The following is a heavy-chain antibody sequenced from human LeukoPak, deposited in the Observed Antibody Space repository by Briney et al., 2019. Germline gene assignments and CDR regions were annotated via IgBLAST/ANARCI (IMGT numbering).Heavy chain of an antibody. CDR3: ARDMYYYDSSGSYPFDY. Sequence: GGSLRLSCAASGFTFSSYWMHWVRQAPGKGLVWVSRINSDGSSTNYADSVKGRFTISRDNAKNTLYLQMNSLRAEDTAVYYCARDMYYYDSSGSYPFDYWGQGTLVTVSS. CDR1: GFTFSSYW. D-gene: IGHD3-22*01. J-gene: IGHJ4*02. V-gene: IGHV3-74*01. CDR2: INSDGSST.